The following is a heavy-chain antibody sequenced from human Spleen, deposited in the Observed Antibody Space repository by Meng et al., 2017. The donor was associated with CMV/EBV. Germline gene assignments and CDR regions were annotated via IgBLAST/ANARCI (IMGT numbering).Heavy chain of an antibody. CDR1: GGSISSSSYY. CDR3: ASFDGYNNFDY. CDR2: INHSGST. V-gene: IGHV4-39*06. Sequence: RLPMQESGPGLVKPSETLSLTCTVSGGSISSSSYYWGWIRQPPGKGLEWIGEINHSGSTNYNPSLKSRVTISVDTSKNQFSLKLGSVTAADTAVYYCASFDGYNNFDYWGQGTLVTVSS. D-gene: IGHD5-24*01. J-gene: IGHJ4*02.